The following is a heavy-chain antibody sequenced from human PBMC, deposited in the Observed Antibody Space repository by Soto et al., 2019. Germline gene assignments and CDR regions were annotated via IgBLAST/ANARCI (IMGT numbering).Heavy chain of an antibody. CDR3: TRDGGAY. Sequence: QVQLVESGGGVVQPGRSLRLSCAASGFTFSSYAMHWVRRAPGKGLEWMAVMSYDGSNKYYADSVKGRFTISRDNSKNTLYLQMNSLRHEHTALYYCTRDGGAYWGQGTLVIVSS. D-gene: IGHD3-16*01. V-gene: IGHV3-30-3*01. J-gene: IGHJ4*02. CDR1: GFTFSSYA. CDR2: MSYDGSNK.